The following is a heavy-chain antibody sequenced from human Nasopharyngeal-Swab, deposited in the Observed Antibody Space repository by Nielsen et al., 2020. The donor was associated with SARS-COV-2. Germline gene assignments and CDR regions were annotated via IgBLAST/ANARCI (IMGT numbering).Heavy chain of an antibody. CDR3: AKPWDSSGYYADY. CDR1: GFTFSSYA. Sequence: LSLTCAASGFTFSSYAMSWVRQAPGKGLEWVSAISGSGGSTYYADSVKGRFTISRDNSKNTLYLQMNSLRAEDTAVYYCAKPWDSSGYYADYWGQGTLVTVSS. CDR2: ISGSGGST. V-gene: IGHV3-23*01. J-gene: IGHJ4*02. D-gene: IGHD3-22*01.